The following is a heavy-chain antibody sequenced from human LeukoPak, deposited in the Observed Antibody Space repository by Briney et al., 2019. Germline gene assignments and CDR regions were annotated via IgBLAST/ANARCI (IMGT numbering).Heavy chain of an antibody. Sequence: GGSLRLSCAASGFTFSSYAMSWVRQAPGKGLEWVSGISGSGGSTYYADSVKGRFTISRDNSKNTLYLQMNSLRTEDTAVYYCAKYLKGDCYSTFIDYWGQGTLVTVSS. V-gene: IGHV3-23*01. D-gene: IGHD2-21*02. J-gene: IGHJ4*02. CDR3: AKYLKGDCYSTFIDY. CDR1: GFTFSSYA. CDR2: ISGSGGST.